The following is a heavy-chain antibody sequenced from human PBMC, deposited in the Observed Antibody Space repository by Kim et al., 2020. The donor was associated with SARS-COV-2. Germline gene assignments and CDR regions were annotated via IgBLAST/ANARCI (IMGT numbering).Heavy chain of an antibody. CDR3: ARERGYYYDSSGYDLDY. J-gene: IGHJ4*02. D-gene: IGHD3-22*01. Sequence: GGSLRLSCAASGFTFSSYWMSWVRQAPGKGLEWVANIKQDGSEKYYVDSVKGRFTISRDNAKNSLYLQMNSLRAEDTAVYYCARERGYYYDSSGYDLDYWGQGTLVTVSS. V-gene: IGHV3-7*01. CDR2: IKQDGSEK. CDR1: GFTFSSYW.